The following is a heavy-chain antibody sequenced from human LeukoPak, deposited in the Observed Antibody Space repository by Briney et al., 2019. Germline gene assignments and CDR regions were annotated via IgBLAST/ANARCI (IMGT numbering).Heavy chain of an antibody. CDR2: ISYDGSTK. V-gene: IGHV3-30*04. J-gene: IGHJ4*02. CDR3: ARRSRDGWYFDY. D-gene: IGHD5-24*01. Sequence: GGSLRLSCVASGFTFTNFAVHWVRQAPGKGLEWVAFISYDGSTKYYADSVKGRFTISRDNSKNTLYLQMNSLRTEGTAVYYCARRSRDGWYFDYWGQGTLVTVSS. CDR1: GFTFTNFA.